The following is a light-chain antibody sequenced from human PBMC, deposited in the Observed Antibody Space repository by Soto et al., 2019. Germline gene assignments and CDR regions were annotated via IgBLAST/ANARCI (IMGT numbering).Light chain of an antibody. CDR3: QQYDNVPIT. Sequence: DIQMTQSPSSLSASVGHRVTITCQASQDISSFLTWFQQKPGKAPKVLIYGASNLQTGVPSRFSGRGSGTHFTLTINGLQPEDMATYYCQQYDNVPITFGQGTRLEIK. CDR1: QDISSF. CDR2: GAS. J-gene: IGKJ5*01. V-gene: IGKV1-33*01.